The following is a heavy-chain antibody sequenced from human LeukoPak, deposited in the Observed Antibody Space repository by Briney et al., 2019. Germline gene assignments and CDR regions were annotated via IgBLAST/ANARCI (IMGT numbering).Heavy chain of an antibody. CDR3: ARGRDYDTPGGHFDY. J-gene: IGHJ4*02. V-gene: IGHV1-3*01. D-gene: IGHD3-22*01. CDR2: INAGNGNT. Sequence: ASVKVSCKASGYTFTSYAMHWVRQAPGQRLEWMGWINAGNGNTKYSQKFQGRVTITRDTSASTVYMELSSLRSEDTAVYYCARGRDYDTPGGHFDYWGQGTLVTVSS. CDR1: GYTFTSYA.